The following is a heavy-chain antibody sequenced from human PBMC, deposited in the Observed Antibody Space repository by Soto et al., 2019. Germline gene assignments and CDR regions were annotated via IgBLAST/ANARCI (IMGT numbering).Heavy chain of an antibody. J-gene: IGHJ5*02. CDR2: ITGGGTT. V-gene: IGHV3-23*01. CDR1: GFTFSSYA. D-gene: IGHD1-26*01. Sequence: PGGSLRLSCAASGFTFSSYAMSWVRQAPGKGLEWVSCITGGGTTYYADSVKGLFTISRDNSKNTLYLQMNSLRAEDTAVYFCATDRDSGAKGVFHXWGQGTLVTVSX. CDR3: ATDRDSGAKGVFHX.